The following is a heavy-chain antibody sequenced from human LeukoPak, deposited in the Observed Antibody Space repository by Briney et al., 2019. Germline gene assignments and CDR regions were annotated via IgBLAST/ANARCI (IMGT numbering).Heavy chain of an antibody. CDR3: ATGGVDTAMVTGVY. Sequence: ASVKVSCKASGYTFTSYGISWVRQAPGQGLEWMGWISAYNGNTNYAQKFQGRVTMTEDTSTDTAYMELSSLRSEDTAVYYCATGGVDTAMVTGVYWGQGTLVTVSS. D-gene: IGHD5-18*01. V-gene: IGHV1-18*01. CDR2: ISAYNGNT. CDR1: GYTFTSYG. J-gene: IGHJ4*02.